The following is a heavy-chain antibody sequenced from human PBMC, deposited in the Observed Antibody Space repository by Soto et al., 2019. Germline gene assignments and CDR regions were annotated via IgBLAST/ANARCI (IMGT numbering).Heavy chain of an antibody. CDR2: ISGSGGST. J-gene: IGHJ4*02. Sequence: SLRLSCAASGFTFSSYAMSWVRQAPGKGLEWVSAISGSGGSTYYADSVKGRFTISRDNSKNTLYLQMNSLRAEDTAVYYCAKNPLYYYGSALDYWGQGTLVTVSS. CDR3: AKNPLYYYGSALDY. V-gene: IGHV3-23*01. CDR1: GFTFSSYA. D-gene: IGHD3-10*01.